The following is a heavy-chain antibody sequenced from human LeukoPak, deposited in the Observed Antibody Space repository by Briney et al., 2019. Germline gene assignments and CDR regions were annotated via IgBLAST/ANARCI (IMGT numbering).Heavy chain of an antibody. D-gene: IGHD5-12*01. CDR2: ISYDGRNK. Sequence: GGSLRLSCAASGFTFSSYGMPWVRQAPGKGLEWVAFISYDGRNKYYVDSVKDRFTISRDNSKNTLYLQMNSLRAEDTAVYYCVCGYSGLDVWGQGTTVTVSS. V-gene: IGHV3-30*03. CDR1: GFTFSSYG. J-gene: IGHJ6*02. CDR3: VCGYSGLDV.